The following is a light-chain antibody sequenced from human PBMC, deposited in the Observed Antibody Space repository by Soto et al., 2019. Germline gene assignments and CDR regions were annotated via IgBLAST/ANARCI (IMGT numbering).Light chain of an antibody. CDR3: GTWDSSVSAAV. J-gene: IGLJ3*02. V-gene: IGLV1-51*02. Sequence: QLVLTQPPSVSAAPGQKVTISCSGSRSSIGNNHVSWYRQLPGTAPKLLIYGSDKRPSGIPDRFSGSRSGTSATLGIAGLQTGDEADYYCGTWDSSVSAAVFGGGTQLTVL. CDR1: RSSIGNNH. CDR2: GSD.